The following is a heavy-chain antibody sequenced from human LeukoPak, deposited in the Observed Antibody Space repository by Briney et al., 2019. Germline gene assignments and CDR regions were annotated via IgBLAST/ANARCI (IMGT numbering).Heavy chain of an antibody. CDR1: GFTFSSYA. V-gene: IGHV3-30*04. CDR2: ISYDGSNK. Sequence: GGSLRLSCAASGFTFSSYAMHWVRQAPGKGLEWVAVISYDGSNKYYADSVKGRFTISRDNSKNTLYLQMNSLRAEDTAVYYCARDHKNLSIYYYGMDVWGQGTTVTVSS. J-gene: IGHJ6*02. D-gene: IGHD2-2*01. CDR3: ARDHKNLSIYYYGMDV.